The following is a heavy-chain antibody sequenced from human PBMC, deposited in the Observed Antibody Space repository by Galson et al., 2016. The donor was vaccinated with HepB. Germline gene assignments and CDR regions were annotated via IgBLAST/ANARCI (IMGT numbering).Heavy chain of an antibody. CDR1: GFSFSGHG. CDR2: IWHDGTNE. Sequence: SLRLSCAASGFSFSGHGMHWLRQAPGKGLEWVATIWHDGTNENYAASVKGRFSISRDNSKSMLYLQMDSLRVEYIAVYYCARVRSSSWFDSWGQGTLVTVS. V-gene: IGHV3-33*01. J-gene: IGHJ5*01. CDR3: ARVRSSSWFDS. D-gene: IGHD6-13*01.